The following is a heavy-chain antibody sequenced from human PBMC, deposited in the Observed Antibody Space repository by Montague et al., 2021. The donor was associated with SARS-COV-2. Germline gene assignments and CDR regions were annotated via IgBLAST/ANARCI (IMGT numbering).Heavy chain of an antibody. CDR2: TFYRSTFDH. CDR1: GDSVSSRTAA. Sequence: CVISGDSVSSRTAAWYWIRQSPSRGLEWLGRTFYRSTFDHDYAPSAKSRIIINADTSKNQFSLQLSSVTPDDTAVYYCARDSELGNEALDIWGRGTMVTVSS. V-gene: IGHV6-1*01. CDR3: ARDSELGNEALDI. D-gene: IGHD7-27*01. J-gene: IGHJ3*02.